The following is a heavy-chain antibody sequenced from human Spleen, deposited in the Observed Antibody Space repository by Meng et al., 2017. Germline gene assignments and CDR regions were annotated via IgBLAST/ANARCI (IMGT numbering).Heavy chain of an antibody. CDR1: GFIFRSYV. V-gene: IGHV3-23*01. CDR2: MRGSGDSR. CDR3: AKDPTRIAAAGTLDY. Sequence: GGSLRLSCAASGFIFRSYVIIWVRQGPGKGLRWVSLMRGSGDSRWCADSVKGRFTISRDNSKNTLYLQMNSLRAEDTAVYYCAKDPTRIAAAGTLDYWGQGTLVTVSS. D-gene: IGHD6-13*01. J-gene: IGHJ4*02.